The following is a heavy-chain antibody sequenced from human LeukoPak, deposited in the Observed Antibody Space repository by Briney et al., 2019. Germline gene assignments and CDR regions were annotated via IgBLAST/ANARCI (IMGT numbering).Heavy chain of an antibody. CDR1: GFTFSSYA. J-gene: IGHJ4*02. CDR3: AKDSLERSRRYSSGCN. D-gene: IGHD6-19*01. CDR2: ISGSGGST. Sequence: GGSLRLSCAASGFTFSSYAMSWVRQAPGKGLEWVSAISGSGGSTYYADSVKGRFTISRDNSKNTLYLQMNSLRAEDTAVYYCAKDSLERSRRYSSGCNWGQGTLVTVSS. V-gene: IGHV3-23*01.